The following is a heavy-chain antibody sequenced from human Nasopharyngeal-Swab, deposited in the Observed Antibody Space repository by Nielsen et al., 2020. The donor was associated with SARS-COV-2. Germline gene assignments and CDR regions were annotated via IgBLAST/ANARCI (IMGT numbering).Heavy chain of an antibody. J-gene: IGHJ6*02. CDR2: IYYSGST. V-gene: IGHV4-59*13. Sequence: SETLSLTCTVSGGSISSYYWSWIRQLPGKGLGWIGYIYYSGSTNYNPSLKSRVTISVDTSKNQFSLKHSSVTAADTAVYYCARGTYGMDVWGQGTPVTVSS. CDR1: GGSISSYY. CDR3: ARGTYGMDV.